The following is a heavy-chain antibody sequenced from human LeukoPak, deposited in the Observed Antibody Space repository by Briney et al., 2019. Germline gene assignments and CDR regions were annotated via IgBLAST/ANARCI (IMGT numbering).Heavy chain of an antibody. D-gene: IGHD6-6*01. J-gene: IGHJ4*02. CDR1: GFPFTTYA. Sequence: GGSLRLSCAASGFPFTTYAMNWVRQGPGKGLEWVSVISSTGYTTYYADSVKDRFTVSRDNSQNTLYLQMNSLRAEDTAVYYCAKRRDSSARAFDYWGQGTLVTVSS. CDR3: AKRRDSSARAFDY. CDR2: ISSTGYTT. V-gene: IGHV3-23*01.